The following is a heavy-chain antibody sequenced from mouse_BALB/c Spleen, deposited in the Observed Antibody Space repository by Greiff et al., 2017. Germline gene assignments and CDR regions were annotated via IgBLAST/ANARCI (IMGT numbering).Heavy chain of an antibody. V-gene: IGHV2-9*02. Sequence: VQGVESGPGLVAPSQSLSITCTVSGFSLTSYGVHWVRQPPGKGLEWLGVIWAGGSTNYNSALMSRLSISKDNSKSQVFLKMNSLQTDDTAMYYCATHTVPYAMDYWGQGTSVTVSS. CDR3: ATHTVPYAMDY. J-gene: IGHJ4*01. D-gene: IGHD1-1*01. CDR2: IWAGGST. CDR1: GFSLTSYG.